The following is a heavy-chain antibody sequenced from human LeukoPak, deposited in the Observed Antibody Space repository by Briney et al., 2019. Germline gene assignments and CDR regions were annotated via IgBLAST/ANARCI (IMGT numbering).Heavy chain of an antibody. Sequence: GGSLRLSCAASGFTFSSYGMHWVRQAPGKGLEWVAVISYDGSNKYYADSVKGRFTISRGNSKNTLYLQMNSLRAEDTAVYYCARIYSGSSDIDYWGQGTLVTVSS. CDR1: GFTFSSYG. J-gene: IGHJ4*02. D-gene: IGHD1-26*01. CDR3: ARIYSGSSDIDY. CDR2: ISYDGSNK. V-gene: IGHV3-30*03.